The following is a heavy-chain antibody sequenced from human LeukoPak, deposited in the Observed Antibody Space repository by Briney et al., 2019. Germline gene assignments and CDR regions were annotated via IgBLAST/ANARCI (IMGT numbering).Heavy chain of an antibody. V-gene: IGHV1-46*01. D-gene: IGHD3-3*01. CDR1: GGTFSSYA. J-gene: IGHJ5*02. Sequence: ASVKVSCKASGGTFSSYAISWVRQAPGQGLEWMGIISPSGGSTSYAQKFQGRVTMTRDTSTSTVYMELSSLRSEDTAVYYCARDFTIFGVVTINNWFDPWGQGTLVTVSS. CDR3: ARDFTIFGVVTINNWFDP. CDR2: ISPSGGST.